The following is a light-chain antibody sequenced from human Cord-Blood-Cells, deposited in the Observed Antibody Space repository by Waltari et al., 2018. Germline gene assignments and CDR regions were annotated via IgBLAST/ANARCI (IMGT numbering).Light chain of an antibody. CDR1: QSVSSY. J-gene: IGKJ4*01. V-gene: IGKV3-11*01. CDR3: QQRSNWPLT. CDR2: AAS. Sequence: IVLTQSPATLSLSPGESATLSCMASQSVSSYLAWYQQKPVQAPRLLIYAASDRATGIPARFSGSGSGTDFTLTINSLEPEDFAVYYCQQRSNWPLTFGGGTKVESK.